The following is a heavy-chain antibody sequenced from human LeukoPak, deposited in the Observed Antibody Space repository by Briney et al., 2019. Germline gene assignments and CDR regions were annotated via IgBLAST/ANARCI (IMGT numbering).Heavy chain of an antibody. CDR3: ARHMDSSDYYYYMDV. CDR2: ISAYNGNT. Sequence: ASVKASCKASGYTFTRYGISSVRQAPGQGLEWMGWISAYNGNTNYAQKLQGRVTMTTDTSTSTDYMELRSLRSDDTAVYYCARHMDSSDYYYYMDVWGKGTTVTVSS. J-gene: IGHJ6*03. V-gene: IGHV1-18*01. D-gene: IGHD3-22*01. CDR1: GYTFTRYG.